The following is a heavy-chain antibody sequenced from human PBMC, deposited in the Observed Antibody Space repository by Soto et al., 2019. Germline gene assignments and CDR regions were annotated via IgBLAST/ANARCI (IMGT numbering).Heavy chain of an antibody. CDR2: IYYSGST. D-gene: IGHD2-2*01. Sequence: PSEALSLTCTVSGDSISSYYWSWIRQPPGKGLEWIGYIYYSGSTNYNPSLKSRVTISVDTSKNQFSLKLSSVTAADTAVYYCARHSRDIVVVPAAHFDYWGQGTLVTVS. J-gene: IGHJ4*02. CDR1: GDSISSYY. CDR3: ARHSRDIVVVPAAHFDY. V-gene: IGHV4-59*08.